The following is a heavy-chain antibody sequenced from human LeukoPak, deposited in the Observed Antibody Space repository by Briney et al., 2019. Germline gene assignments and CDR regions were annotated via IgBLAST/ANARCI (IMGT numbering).Heavy chain of an antibody. Sequence: GGSLRLCCVASGFNFSVYWMAWVRQAPGKGLEWVANIKQDGSETYYVDSVKGRFTISRDNAKNSLSLQMNSLRVEDTAVYYCAREQLRYNWYPYWGQGTLVTVSS. J-gene: IGHJ4*02. V-gene: IGHV3-7*04. CDR2: IKQDGSET. CDR1: GFNFSVYW. CDR3: AREQLRYNWYPY. D-gene: IGHD1-1*01.